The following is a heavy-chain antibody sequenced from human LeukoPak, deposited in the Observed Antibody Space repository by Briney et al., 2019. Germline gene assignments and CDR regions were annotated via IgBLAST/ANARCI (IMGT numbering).Heavy chain of an antibody. CDR3: ARRIVGATGYYYYGMDV. CDR1: GGTLSSYA. D-gene: IGHD1-26*01. CDR2: TIPIFGTA. Sequence: ASVKVSCKASGGTLSSYAISWVRQAPGQGLEWMGGTIPIFGTANYAQKFQGRVTITADESTSTAYMELSSLRSEDTVVYYCARRIVGATGYYYYGMDVWGQGTTVTVSS. V-gene: IGHV1-69*13. J-gene: IGHJ6*02.